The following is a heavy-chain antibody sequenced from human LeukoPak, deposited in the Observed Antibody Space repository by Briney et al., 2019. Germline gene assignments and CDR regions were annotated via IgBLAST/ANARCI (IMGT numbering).Heavy chain of an antibody. D-gene: IGHD6-13*01. V-gene: IGHV3-30*03. CDR1: GFTFSSYG. CDR3: ARENLAAAWTLYYYYGMDV. CDR2: ISYDGSNK. Sequence: PGRSLRLSCAASGFTFSSYGMHWVRQAPGKGLEWVAVISYDGSNKYYADSVKGRFTISRDNSKNTLYLQMNSLRAEDTAVYYCARENLAAAWTLYYYYGMDVWGQGTTVTVSS. J-gene: IGHJ6*02.